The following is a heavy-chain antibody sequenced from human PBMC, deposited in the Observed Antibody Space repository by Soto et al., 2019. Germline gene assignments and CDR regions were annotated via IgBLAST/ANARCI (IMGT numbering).Heavy chain of an antibody. Sequence: SETLSLTCAVYGGSFSGYYWNWIRQPPGKGLEWIGEINHSGSTNYNPSLKSRVTISVDTSKNQFSLRLSSVTAADTAVYYCARLLGNPSDYYDYSGMDVWGQGTTVTVSS. J-gene: IGHJ6*02. CDR3: ARLLGNPSDYYDYSGMDV. V-gene: IGHV4-34*01. CDR1: GGSFSGYY. D-gene: IGHD6-6*01. CDR2: INHSGST.